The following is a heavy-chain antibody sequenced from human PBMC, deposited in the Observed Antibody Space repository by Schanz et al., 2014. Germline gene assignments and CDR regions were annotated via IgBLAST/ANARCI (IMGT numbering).Heavy chain of an antibody. Sequence: QVQLQESGPGLVKPSETLSLTCTVSGYSISSGYYWGWIRQPPGKGLEWIGSVYHSGSTYYNPSLKSRVTILVDPPKTLSSRKPSSATAADTAVYYCARSTGDPFDYWGQGTLVTVSS. V-gene: IGHV4-38-2*02. J-gene: IGHJ4*02. CDR2: VYHSGST. CDR3: ARSTGDPFDY. D-gene: IGHD7-27*01. CDR1: GYSISSGYY.